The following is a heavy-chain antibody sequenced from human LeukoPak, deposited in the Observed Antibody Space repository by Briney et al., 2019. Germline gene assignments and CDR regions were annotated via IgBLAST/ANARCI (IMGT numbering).Heavy chain of an antibody. CDR2: IYPGDSDT. Sequence: GESLKISCKGSGYSFTSYWIGWVRQMPGKGLEWMGIIYPGDSDTRYSPSFQGQVTISADKSISTAYLQWSSLKASDTAMYYCARLFSREYSSGWYDFGDAFDIWGQGTMVTVSS. CDR1: GYSFTSYW. D-gene: IGHD6-19*01. V-gene: IGHV5-51*01. J-gene: IGHJ3*02. CDR3: ARLFSREYSSGWYDFGDAFDI.